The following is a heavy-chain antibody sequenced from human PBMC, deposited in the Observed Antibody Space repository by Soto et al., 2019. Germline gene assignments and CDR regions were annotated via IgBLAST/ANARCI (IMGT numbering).Heavy chain of an antibody. V-gene: IGHV2-70*01. CDR3: ARMTTVTTQYGMDV. D-gene: IGHD4-4*01. CDR1: GFSLSTSGMF. Sequence: SGPTLVNPTQTLTLTCTFSGFSLSTSGMFVSWIRQPPGKALEWLALIDWDDDKYYSTSLKTRLTISKDTSKNQVVLTMTNMDTVDTATYYCARMTTVTTQYGMDVWGQGTTVTVSS. CDR2: IDWDDDK. J-gene: IGHJ6*02.